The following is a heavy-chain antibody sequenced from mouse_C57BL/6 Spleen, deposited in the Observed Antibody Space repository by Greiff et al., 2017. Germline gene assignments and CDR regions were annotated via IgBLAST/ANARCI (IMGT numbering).Heavy chain of an antibody. Sequence: QVQLQQSGAELARPGASVKLSCKASGYPFPSYGISWVKQRTGQGLEWIGEIYPRSGNTYYNEKFKGKATLTADKSSSTAYMELRSLTSEDSAVYFCARRDYYGSSYYAMDYWGQGTSVTVSS. CDR3: ARRDYYGSSYYAMDY. V-gene: IGHV1-81*01. J-gene: IGHJ4*01. D-gene: IGHD1-1*01. CDR2: IYPRSGNT. CDR1: GYPFPSYG.